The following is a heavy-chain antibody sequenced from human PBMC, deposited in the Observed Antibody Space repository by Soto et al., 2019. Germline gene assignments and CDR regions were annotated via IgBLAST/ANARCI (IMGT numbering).Heavy chain of an antibody. CDR1: GFTFSSYG. CDR2: IWYDGSNR. J-gene: IGHJ4*02. CDR3: ARDGDWELSGRAYYFDY. V-gene: IGHV3-33*01. D-gene: IGHD1-7*01. Sequence: QVQLVESGGGVVQSGRSRGLSCAASGFTFSSYGMHWVRQAPGKGLEWVAVIWYDGSNRNYADSVKGRFTISRDNSENTLFLHVNSLRAEDTAVYYCARDGDWELSGRAYYFDYWGQGTLVTVSS.